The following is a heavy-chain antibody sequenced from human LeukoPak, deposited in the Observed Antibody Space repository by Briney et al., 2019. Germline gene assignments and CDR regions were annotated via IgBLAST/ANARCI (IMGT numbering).Heavy chain of an antibody. Sequence: PGGSLRLSCAASGFNFIDYSMNCVRQAPGKGLEWISYIGISSGNTNYADSVKGRFTISRDKAKNSLYLQMNSLRVEDTAVYYCARDHRYAFDNWGHGTLVTVSS. V-gene: IGHV3-48*01. CDR3: ARDHRYAFDN. D-gene: IGHD5-12*01. CDR1: GFNFIDYS. J-gene: IGHJ4*01. CDR2: IGISSGNT.